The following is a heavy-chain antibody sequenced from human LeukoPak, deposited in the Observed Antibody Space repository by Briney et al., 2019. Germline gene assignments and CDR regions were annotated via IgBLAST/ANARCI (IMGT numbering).Heavy chain of an antibody. CDR1: GFTFSSYA. J-gene: IGHJ4*02. D-gene: IGHD5-12*01. CDR3: ATGEMANVYDY. CDR2: ISYDGSNK. Sequence: PGGSLRLSCAASGFTFSSYAMHWVRQAPGKGLEWVAVISYDGSNKYYADSVKGRFTISRDNSKNTLYLQMNSLRAEDTAVYYCATGEMANVYDYWGQGTLVTVSS. V-gene: IGHV3-30-3*01.